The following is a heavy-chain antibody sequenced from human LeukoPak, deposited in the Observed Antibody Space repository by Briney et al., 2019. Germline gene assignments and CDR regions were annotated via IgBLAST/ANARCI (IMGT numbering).Heavy chain of an antibody. Sequence: SVKVSCKASGGTFSSYAISWVRQAPGQGLEWMGRIIPILGIANYAQKFQGRVTITADKSTSTAYMELSSLRSEDTAVYYCARMYYYDSSGYEVYYYGMDVWGQGTTVTVSS. D-gene: IGHD3-22*01. J-gene: IGHJ6*02. V-gene: IGHV1-69*04. CDR3: ARMYYYDSSGYEVYYYGMDV. CDR2: IIPILGIA. CDR1: GGTFSSYA.